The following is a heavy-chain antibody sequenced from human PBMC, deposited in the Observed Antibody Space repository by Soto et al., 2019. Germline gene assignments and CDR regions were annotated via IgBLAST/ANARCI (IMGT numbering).Heavy chain of an antibody. CDR1: GYTFTSYD. CDR3: ARSIAASMRNYYYYMDV. CDR2: MNPNSGNT. Sequence: QVQLVQSGAEVKKPGASVKVSCKASGYTFTSYDINWVRQATGQGLEWMGWMNPNSGNTGYAQKFQGRVTMTRNTSISTAYMELSSLRSEDTAVYYCARSIAASMRNYYYYMDVWGKGTTVTVSS. J-gene: IGHJ6*03. V-gene: IGHV1-8*01. D-gene: IGHD6-6*01.